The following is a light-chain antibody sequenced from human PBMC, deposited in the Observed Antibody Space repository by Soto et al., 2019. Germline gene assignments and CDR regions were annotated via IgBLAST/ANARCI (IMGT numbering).Light chain of an antibody. V-gene: IGKV3-20*01. CDR2: VAS. CDR1: QSVRNNY. J-gene: IGKJ2*01. CDR3: QEYGTSPYT. Sequence: ETVLTQSPGTLSLSPGERATLSCRASQSVRNNYLAWYQQKPGQAPRLLIYVASGRDTGTPDRFSGSGSGTDFTLTISRLEPEDFAVYYCQEYGTSPYTFGQGNKLEI.